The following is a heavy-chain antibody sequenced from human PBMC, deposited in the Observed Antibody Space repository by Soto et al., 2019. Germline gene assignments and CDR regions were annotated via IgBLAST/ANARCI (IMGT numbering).Heavy chain of an antibody. CDR1: GASITGSFF. V-gene: IGHV4-4*07. D-gene: IGHD2-8*02. CDR3: ARGMTPPGAPAWYYFDS. Sequence: QVQLQESGPGLMKPSETLSLTCTVSGASITGSFFWSWIRQPAGKGLEWIGRFSLSGTTNYNPSLRSRVTMSADVSKNQFSLRLTSVTAADTALYYCARGMTPPGAPAWYYFDSWGQGILVTVSS. J-gene: IGHJ4*02. CDR2: FSLSGTT.